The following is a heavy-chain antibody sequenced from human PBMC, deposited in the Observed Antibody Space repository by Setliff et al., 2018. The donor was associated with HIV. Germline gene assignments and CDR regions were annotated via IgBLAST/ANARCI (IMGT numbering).Heavy chain of an antibody. V-gene: IGHV3-11*04. D-gene: IGHD4-17*01. CDR3: AREIRAGDYPPYNYYFYMDV. CDR1: GFTFSDYY. CDR2: ISTSSATK. Sequence: GGSLRLSCVASGFTFSDYYMIWIRQAPGQGLEWVSYISTSSATKYYADSVKGRFTISRDNAKNSLFLQMNSLRAEDTALYYCAREIRAGDYPPYNYYFYMDVWGKGTTVTVSS. J-gene: IGHJ6*03.